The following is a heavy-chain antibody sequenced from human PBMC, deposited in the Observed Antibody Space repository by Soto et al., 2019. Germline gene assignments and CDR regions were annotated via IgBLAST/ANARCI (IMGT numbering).Heavy chain of an antibody. CDR3: ARSVSGYHFDY. V-gene: IGHV1-3*01. D-gene: IGHD3-22*01. CDR1: GYTSTNYG. Sequence: ASVKVSCKASGYTSTNYGMHWVRQAPGQRLEWMGWINAGSGNTKYSQKFQGRVTITRDTSASTAYMELSSLRSEDTAVYYCARSVSGYHFDYWGQGTLVTVSS. J-gene: IGHJ4*02. CDR2: INAGSGNT.